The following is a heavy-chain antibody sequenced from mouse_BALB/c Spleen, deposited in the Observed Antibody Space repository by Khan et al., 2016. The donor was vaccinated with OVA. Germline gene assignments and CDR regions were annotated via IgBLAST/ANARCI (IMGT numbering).Heavy chain of an antibody. J-gene: IGHJ3*01. Sequence: EVQLQQSGPELMKPGASVKISCKASGYSFTTYYIHWVIQSHGKSLEWIGFIDPFSGGTTYNQKLKGKAKLTADKSSSTAYIHLSNLTSEDSAVYYCTRHGYVAGFTYWGQGTLVTVSA. D-gene: IGHD2-2*01. V-gene: IGHV1S135*01. CDR3: TRHGYVAGFTY. CDR2: IDPFSGGT. CDR1: GYSFTTYY.